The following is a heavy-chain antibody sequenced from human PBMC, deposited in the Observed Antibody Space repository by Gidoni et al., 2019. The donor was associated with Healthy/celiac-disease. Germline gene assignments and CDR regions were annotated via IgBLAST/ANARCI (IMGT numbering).Heavy chain of an antibody. Sequence: EVQLVESGGGLVKPGGSLRLSCAASGFTFSNAWMNWVRQAPGKGLEWVGRIKSKTDGGTTDYAAPVKGRFTISRDDSKNTLYLQMNSLKTEDTAVYYCTGSGYSSPAGWFDPWGQGTLVTVSS. V-gene: IGHV3-15*07. CDR2: IKSKTDGGTT. CDR3: TGSGYSSPAGWFDP. J-gene: IGHJ5*02. D-gene: IGHD6-19*01. CDR1: GFTFSNAW.